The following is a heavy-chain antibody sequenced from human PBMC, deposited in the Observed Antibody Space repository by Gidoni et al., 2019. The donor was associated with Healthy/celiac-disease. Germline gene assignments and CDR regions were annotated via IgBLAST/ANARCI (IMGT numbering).Heavy chain of an antibody. CDR2: IYYSGST. V-gene: IGHV4-59*01. CDR1: GGSISSYY. CDR3: ARFSSGRGGVSGMDV. J-gene: IGHJ6*02. Sequence: QVQLQESGPGLVTPSETLSLTCTVSGGSISSYYWSWIRQPPGKGLEWIGYIYYSGSTNYNPSLKSRVTISVDTSKNQFSLKLSSVTAADTAVYYCARFSSGRGGVSGMDVWGQGTTVTVSS. D-gene: IGHD6-6*01.